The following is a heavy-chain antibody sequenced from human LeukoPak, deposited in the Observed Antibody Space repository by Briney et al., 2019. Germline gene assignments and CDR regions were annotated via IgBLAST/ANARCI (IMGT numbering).Heavy chain of an antibody. J-gene: IGHJ4*02. D-gene: IGHD3-10*01. CDR3: ASAPYGSGTFLDY. V-gene: IGHV3-33*01. CDR1: GFTFSSSG. Sequence: TGRSLRLSCAASGFTFSSSGMHWVRQAPGKGLEWVAVIWYDGSDKYSADSVKGRFTISRDNSKNTLYLQMNSLRAEDTAVYYCASAPYGSGTFLDYWGQGTLVTVSS. CDR2: IWYDGSDK.